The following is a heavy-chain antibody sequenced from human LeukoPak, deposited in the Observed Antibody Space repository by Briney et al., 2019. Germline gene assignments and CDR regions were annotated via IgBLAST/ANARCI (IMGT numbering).Heavy chain of an antibody. Sequence: PGGSLRLSCAASGFTFSSYWMSWVRQAPGKGLEWVANIKQGGSEEYYVDSVKDRFTISRDNAKNSLYLQMNSLRAEDTAVYFCARGSETVTTKGYFDYWGQGTVVTVSS. V-gene: IGHV3-7*01. CDR3: ARGSETVTTKGYFDY. D-gene: IGHD4-17*01. J-gene: IGHJ4*02. CDR1: GFTFSSYW. CDR2: IKQGGSEE.